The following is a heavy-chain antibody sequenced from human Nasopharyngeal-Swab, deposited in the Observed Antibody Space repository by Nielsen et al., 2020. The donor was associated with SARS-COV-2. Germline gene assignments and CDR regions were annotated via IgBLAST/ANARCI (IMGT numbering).Heavy chain of an antibody. Sequence: GESLKISCAASGFTFNSYSMNWVRQAPGKGLEWVSYISGSSSTIYHADSVQGRFTISRDNAKNSLYLQMKSLRDEDTAVYYCARRNGYGSDYYFDYWGQGTLVTVSS. D-gene: IGHD3-10*01. CDR3: ARRNGYGSDYYFDY. CDR2: ISGSSSTI. V-gene: IGHV3-48*02. J-gene: IGHJ4*02. CDR1: GFTFNSYS.